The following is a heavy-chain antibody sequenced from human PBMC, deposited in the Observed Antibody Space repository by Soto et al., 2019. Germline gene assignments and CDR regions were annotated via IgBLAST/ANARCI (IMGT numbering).Heavy chain of an antibody. V-gene: IGHV4-31*03. D-gene: IGHD3-9*01. Sequence: QVQLQESGPGLVKPSQTLSLTCIVSGGSISSGGYYWSWIRQHPGKGLEWIGYIYYSGSTYYNPSLKSRVTISVDTSKNQFSLKLSSVTAADTAVYYCASSNGVDDILTGYYKWHWFDPWGQGTLVTVSS. CDR2: IYYSGST. J-gene: IGHJ5*02. CDR3: ASSNGVDDILTGYYKWHWFDP. CDR1: GGSISSGGYY.